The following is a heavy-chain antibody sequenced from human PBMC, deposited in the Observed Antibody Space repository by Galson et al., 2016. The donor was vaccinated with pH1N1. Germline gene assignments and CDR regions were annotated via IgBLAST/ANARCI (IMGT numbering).Heavy chain of an antibody. Sequence: VRQAPGKGLEWVANINEDGTGTYYVDSVKGRFTISRDNAKNSLYLQMNSLRAEDTAVYYCARAVGHYSGWGQGTLVTVSS. CDR2: INEDGTGT. J-gene: IGHJ4*02. D-gene: IGHD3-10*01. V-gene: IGHV3-7*04. CDR3: ARAVGHYSG.